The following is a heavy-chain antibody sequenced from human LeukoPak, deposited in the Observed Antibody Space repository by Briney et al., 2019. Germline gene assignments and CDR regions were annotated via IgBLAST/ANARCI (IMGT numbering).Heavy chain of an antibody. CDR3: ARVSGGYYYDSSGYHYDY. Sequence: PGGSLRLSCAASGFTFSSYSMNWFRQAPGKGLEWVSSISSSSSYIYYADSVKGRFTISRDNAKNSLYQQMNSLRAEDTAVYYCARVSGGYYYDSSGYHYDYWGQGTLVTISS. V-gene: IGHV3-21*01. CDR1: GFTFSSYS. J-gene: IGHJ4*02. D-gene: IGHD3-22*01. CDR2: ISSSSSYI.